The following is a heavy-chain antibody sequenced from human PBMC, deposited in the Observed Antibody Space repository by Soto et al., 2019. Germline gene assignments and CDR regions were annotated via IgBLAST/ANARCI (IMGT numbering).Heavy chain of an antibody. D-gene: IGHD1-20*01. V-gene: IGHV4-34*01. CDR2: IXXXGXT. CDR1: GGSFSGYY. CDR3: ATSQKGYNWNYFDH. J-gene: IGHJ4*02. Sequence: SETLSLTCAVYGGSFSGYYCSWIRQPPGKGLEWIGEIXXXGXTXXXPXXXXRVSVSVDTSKNQFSLKVRGVSAADTAVYYCATSQKGYNWNYFDHWGQGALVTVSS.